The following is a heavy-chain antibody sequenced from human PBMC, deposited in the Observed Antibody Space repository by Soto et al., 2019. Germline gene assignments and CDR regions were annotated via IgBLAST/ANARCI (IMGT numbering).Heavy chain of an antibody. Sequence: EVQLVESGGGLVQPGGSLRLSCAASGFTFSSYWMSWVRQAAGKGLEWVAHIKQDGSGKYYVDSVKGRISISRDNAKKSLYLQINSVRAEYTAVYYCARGLFCTSCYPCLLWYFDLWGRGTLVIVSS. CDR3: ARGLFCTSCYPCLLWYFDL. V-gene: IGHV3-7*01. D-gene: IGHD2-2*01. J-gene: IGHJ2*01. CDR1: GFTFSSYW. CDR2: IKQDGSGK.